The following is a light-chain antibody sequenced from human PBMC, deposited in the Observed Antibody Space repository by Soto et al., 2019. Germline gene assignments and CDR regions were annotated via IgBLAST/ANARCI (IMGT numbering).Light chain of an antibody. CDR2: DNS. J-gene: IGLJ1*01. V-gene: IGLV1-40*01. CDR3: QSYDSSLRADV. CDR1: SSNIGAGYD. Sequence: QSVLTQPPSVSGAPGQRVTISCTGSSSNIGAGYDVHWYQQLPGTAPKLLIYDNSNRPSGVPDRFSGSKSGTSASLAITGLQAEDEADYYCQSYDSSLRADVFGTGTKLTVL.